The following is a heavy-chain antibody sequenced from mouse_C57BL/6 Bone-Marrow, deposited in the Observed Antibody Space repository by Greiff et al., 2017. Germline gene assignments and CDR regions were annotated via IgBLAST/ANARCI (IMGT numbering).Heavy chain of an antibody. CDR3: ARPITTDWYFDV. Sequence: QVQLQQSGAELVRPGASVKLSCKASGYTFTDYYINWVKQRPGQGLEWIARIYPGSGNTYYNEKFKGKATLTAEKSSSTAYMQLSSLTSEDSAVYFWARPITTDWYFDVWGTGTTVTVSS. V-gene: IGHV1-76*01. CDR1: GYTFTDYY. J-gene: IGHJ1*03. D-gene: IGHD1-1*01. CDR2: IYPGSGNT.